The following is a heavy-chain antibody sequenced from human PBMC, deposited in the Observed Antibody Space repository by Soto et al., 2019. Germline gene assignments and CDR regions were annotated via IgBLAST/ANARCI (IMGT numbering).Heavy chain of an antibody. V-gene: IGHV3-21*01. CDR2: ISSSSYI. Sequence: GGSLRLSCTASGVTFSSYSMNWVRQAPGKGLEWVSSISSSSYIYYADSVKGRFTISRDNAKNSLYLQMNSLRAEDTAVYYCARDLIAAAGTWYYYGMDVWGQGTTVTVSS. J-gene: IGHJ6*02. CDR3: ARDLIAAAGTWYYYGMDV. D-gene: IGHD6-13*01. CDR1: GVTFSSYS.